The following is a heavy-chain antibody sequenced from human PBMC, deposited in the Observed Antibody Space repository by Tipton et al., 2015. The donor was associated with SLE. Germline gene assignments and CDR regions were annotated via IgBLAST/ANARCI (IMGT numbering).Heavy chain of an antibody. D-gene: IGHD3-10*01. CDR3: AKAMVQGVISY. CDR2: ISSSGSTI. V-gene: IGHV3-48*03. CDR1: GFTFSSYE. Sequence: SLRLSCAASGFTFSSYEMNWVRQAPGKGLEWVSYISSSGSTIYYADSVKGRFTISRDNAKNSLYLQMNSLRAEDTAVYYCAKAMVQGVISYWGQGTLVTVSS. J-gene: IGHJ4*02.